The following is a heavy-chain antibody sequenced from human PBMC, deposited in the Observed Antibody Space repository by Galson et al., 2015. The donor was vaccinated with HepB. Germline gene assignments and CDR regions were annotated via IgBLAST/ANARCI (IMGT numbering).Heavy chain of an antibody. CDR1: GYTFTSYG. J-gene: IGHJ4*02. V-gene: IGHV1-18*01. CDR2: ISAYNGNT. CDR3: ARALGADYYDRSGYPPLFDY. D-gene: IGHD3-22*01. Sequence: SVKVSCKASGYTFTSYGISWVRQAPGQGLEWMGWISAYNGNTNYAQKLQGRVTMTTDTSTSTAYMELRSLRSDDTAVYYCARALGADYYDRSGYPPLFDYWGQGTLVTVSS.